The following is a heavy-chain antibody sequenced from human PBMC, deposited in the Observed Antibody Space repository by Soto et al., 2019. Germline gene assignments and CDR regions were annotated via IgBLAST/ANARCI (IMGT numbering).Heavy chain of an antibody. Sequence: PGGSLRLSCAASGFTFSSYAMHWVRQAPGKGLEWVAVISYDGSNKYYADSVKGRFTISRDNSKNTLYLQMNSLRAEDTAVYYCARVFSGWYEGGHGMDVWGQGTTVTVS. J-gene: IGHJ6*02. CDR2: ISYDGSNK. V-gene: IGHV3-30-3*01. CDR1: GFTFSSYA. CDR3: ARVFSGWYEGGHGMDV. D-gene: IGHD6-19*01.